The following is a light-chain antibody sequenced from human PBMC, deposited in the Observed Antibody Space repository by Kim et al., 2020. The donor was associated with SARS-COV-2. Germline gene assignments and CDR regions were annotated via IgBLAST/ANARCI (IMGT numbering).Light chain of an antibody. CDR2: IDS. CDR3: YSAADNIGV. CDR1: VLAKKY. J-gene: IGLJ3*02. Sequence: SYELTQPSSVSVSPGQTARITCSGDVLAKKYARWFQQKPGQAPVLVIYIDSERPSGIPERFSGSSSGTTVTLTISGAQVEDEADYYCYSAADNIGV. V-gene: IGLV3-27*01.